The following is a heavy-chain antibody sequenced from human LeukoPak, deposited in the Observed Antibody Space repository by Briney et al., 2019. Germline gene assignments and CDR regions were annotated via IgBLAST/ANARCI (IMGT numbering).Heavy chain of an antibody. D-gene: IGHD3-10*01. V-gene: IGHV4-39*01. CDR2: IYYSGST. J-gene: IGHJ5*02. CDR1: GGSISGSSYY. Sequence: SETLSLTCTVSGGSISGSSYYWGWIRQPPGKGLEWIGSIYYSGSTHYNPSLKSRVTISVDTSKNQFSLKLSSVTAADTAVYYCARYGSGSYYRSFDPWGQGTLVTVSS. CDR3: ARYGSGSYYRSFDP.